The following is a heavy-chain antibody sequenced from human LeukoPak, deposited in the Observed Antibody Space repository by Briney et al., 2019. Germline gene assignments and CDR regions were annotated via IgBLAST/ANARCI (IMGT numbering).Heavy chain of an antibody. CDR1: GGSISSGSYY. V-gene: IGHV4-61*02. CDR3: ARDADPVGGHLDY. D-gene: IGHD2-15*01. J-gene: IGHJ4*02. CDR2: IYTSGST. Sequence: PSQTLSLTCTVSGGSISSGSYYWSWIRQPAGKGLEWIGRIYTSGSTNYNPSLKSRVTISVDTSKNQFSLKLSSVTAADTAVYYCARDADPVGGHLDYWGQGTLVTVSS.